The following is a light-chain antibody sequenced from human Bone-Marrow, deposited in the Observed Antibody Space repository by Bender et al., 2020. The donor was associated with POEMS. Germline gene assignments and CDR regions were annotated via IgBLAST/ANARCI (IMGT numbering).Light chain of an antibody. CDR3: SSYATGSTSVL. V-gene: IGLV2-23*01. CDR1: SSNIGTYNL. J-gene: IGLJ2*01. CDR2: EGT. Sequence: QSALTQPASLSGSPGQSITISCTGTSSNIGTYNLVSWYQHHPGKVPKLIIYEGTKRPSGVANRFSGSKSGNTASLTISGLQAEDEADYYCSSYATGSTSVLFGGGTKLTVL.